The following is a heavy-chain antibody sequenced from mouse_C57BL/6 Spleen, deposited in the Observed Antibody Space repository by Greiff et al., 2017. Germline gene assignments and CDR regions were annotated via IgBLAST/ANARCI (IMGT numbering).Heavy chain of an antibody. D-gene: IGHD3-2*02. V-gene: IGHV1-82*01. Sequence: QVQLKESGPELVKPGASVKISCKASGYAFSSSWMNWVKQRPGKGLEWIGRIYPGDGDTNYNGKFKGKATLTADKSSSTAYMQLSSLTSEDSAVYFCAREGAAQALFDYRGQGTTLTVSS. CDR1: GYAFSSSW. CDR3: AREGAAQALFDY. CDR2: IYPGDGDT. J-gene: IGHJ2*01.